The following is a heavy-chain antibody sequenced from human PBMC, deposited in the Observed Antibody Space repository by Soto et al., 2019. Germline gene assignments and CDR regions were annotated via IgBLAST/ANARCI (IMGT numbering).Heavy chain of an antibody. D-gene: IGHD3-3*01. J-gene: IGHJ6*02. CDR1: GGSISTSYYS. CDR3: AREMTIFGVAPGGGVDV. Sequence: QLQLQESGSGLVRPSQTLSLTCAVSGGSISTSYYSWSWIRPAPGRGLEWIGSIYQSGRTYYIPSLKRRATMSLDKSKNQSSLKITSAVAADTARYYCAREMTIFGVAPGGGVDVWGQGTKVTVSS. V-gene: IGHV4-30-2*01. CDR2: IYQSGRT.